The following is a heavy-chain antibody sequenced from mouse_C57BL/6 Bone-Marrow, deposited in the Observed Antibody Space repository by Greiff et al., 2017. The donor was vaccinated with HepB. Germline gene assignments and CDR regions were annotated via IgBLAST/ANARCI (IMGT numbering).Heavy chain of an antibody. D-gene: IGHD2-4*01. V-gene: IGHV3-6*01. J-gene: IGHJ3*01. CDR2: ISYDGSN. Sequence: EVKLQESGPGLVKPSQSLSLTCSVTGYSITSGYYWNWIRQFPGNKLEWMGYISYDGSNNYNPSLKNRISITRDTSKNQFFLKLNSVTTEDTATYYCARDVYDYDVPWFAYWGQGTLVTVSA. CDR1: GYSITSGYY. CDR3: ARDVYDYDVPWFAY.